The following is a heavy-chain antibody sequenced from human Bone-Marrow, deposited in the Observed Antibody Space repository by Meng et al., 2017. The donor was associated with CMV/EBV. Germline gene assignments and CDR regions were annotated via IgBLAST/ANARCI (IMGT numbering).Heavy chain of an antibody. CDR2: ISGSGGST. CDR1: GFTFSSYA. V-gene: IGHV3-23*01. CDR3: AKLAIFGVAKDYYGMDV. J-gene: IGHJ6*02. D-gene: IGHD3-3*01. Sequence: ETLSLTCAASGFTFSSYAMSWVRQTPGKGLEWVSAISGSGGSTYYADSVKGRFTISRDNSKNTLYLQMISLRAEDTAVYYCAKLAIFGVAKDYYGMDVWGQGTTVTVSS.